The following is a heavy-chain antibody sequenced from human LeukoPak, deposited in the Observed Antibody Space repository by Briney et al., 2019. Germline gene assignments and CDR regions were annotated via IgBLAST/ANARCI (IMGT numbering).Heavy chain of an antibody. D-gene: IGHD6-19*01. CDR3: ARDHPVAGLLFDC. CDR2: MNQGGSER. Sequence: GGTLRLSCAASGSTLDNFWMKWVRQASGKELERVASMNQGGSERYYLDSVKGRFTISRDNAKNSVYLQMNSLRADDTAVYYCARDHPVAGLLFDCWGQGTLVSVSS. J-gene: IGHJ4*02. CDR1: GSTLDNFW. V-gene: IGHV3-7*01.